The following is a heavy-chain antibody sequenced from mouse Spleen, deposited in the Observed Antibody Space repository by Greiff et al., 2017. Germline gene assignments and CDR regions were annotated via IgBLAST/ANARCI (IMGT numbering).Heavy chain of an antibody. Sequence: QVQLQQSGAELVKPGASVKLSCKTSGFTFSSSYISWLKQKPGQSLEWIAWIYAGTGGTSYNQKFTGKAQLTVDTSSSTAYMQFSSLTTEDSAIYYCARHVLYGNYVGDYAMDYWGQGTSVTVSS. CDR1: GFTFSSSY. V-gene: IGHV1-66*01. D-gene: IGHD2-1*01. CDR3: ARHVLYGNYVGDYAMDY. CDR2: IYAGTGGT. J-gene: IGHJ4*01.